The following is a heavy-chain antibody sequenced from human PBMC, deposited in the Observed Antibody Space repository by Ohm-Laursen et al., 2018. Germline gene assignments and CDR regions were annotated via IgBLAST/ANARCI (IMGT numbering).Heavy chain of an antibody. D-gene: IGHD6-13*01. V-gene: IGHV3-30*18. CDR2: ISYDGSNK. Sequence: SLRLSCTASGFTFRSYWVGWVRQAPGKGLEWVAVISYDGSNKYYADSVKGRFTISRDNSKNTLYLQMNSLRAEDTAVYYCAKDHSAQIAAAGPLDYWGQGTLVTVSS. CDR3: AKDHSAQIAAAGPLDY. CDR1: GFTFRSYW. J-gene: IGHJ4*02.